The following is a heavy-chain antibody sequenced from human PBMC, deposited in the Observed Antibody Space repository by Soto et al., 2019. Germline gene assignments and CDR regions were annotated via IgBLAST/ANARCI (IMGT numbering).Heavy chain of an antibody. CDR1: GYAFTSYW. CDR3: ARGYCTTTICDPWFDP. J-gene: IGHJ5*02. D-gene: IGHD2-2*01. Sequence: GESLKIPCTGSGYAFTSYWIAWVRQMPGKGLEWMGIIYPGDSDTRYSPSFQGQVTISADKSITTAYPQWSSLKASDTAMYYCARGYCTTTICDPWFDPWGQGTLVTVSS. V-gene: IGHV5-51*01. CDR2: IYPGDSDT.